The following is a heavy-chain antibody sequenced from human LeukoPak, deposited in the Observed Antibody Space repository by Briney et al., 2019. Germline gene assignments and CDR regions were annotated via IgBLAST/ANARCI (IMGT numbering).Heavy chain of an antibody. D-gene: IGHD5/OR15-5a*01. CDR3: AKGVSSPTYYFDS. Sequence: PGGSLRLSCAASGFTFSSYSTRWVRQAPGKGLEWVSSISGSGDITYYADSVKGRFTIFRDNSKNTLYLQMISLRAEDTAVYYCAKGVSSPTYYFDSWGQGTLVTVSS. J-gene: IGHJ4*02. CDR2: ISGSGDIT. V-gene: IGHV3-23*01. CDR1: GFTFSSYS.